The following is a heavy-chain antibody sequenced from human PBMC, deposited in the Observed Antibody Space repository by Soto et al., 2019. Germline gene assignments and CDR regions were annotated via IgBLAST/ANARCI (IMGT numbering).Heavy chain of an antibody. CDR3: ARETNTYYYDPQAFDI. CDR1: GGTFSSYA. Sequence: SVKVSCKASGGTFSSYAISWVRQAPGQGLEWMGGIIPIFGTANYAQKFQGRVTITADESTSTAYMELSSLRSEDTAVYYCARETNTYYYDPQAFDIWGQGTMVTVS. J-gene: IGHJ3*02. V-gene: IGHV1-69*13. D-gene: IGHD3-22*01. CDR2: IIPIFGTA.